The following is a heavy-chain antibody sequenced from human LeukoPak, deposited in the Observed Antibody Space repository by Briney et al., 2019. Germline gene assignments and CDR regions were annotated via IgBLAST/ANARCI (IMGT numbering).Heavy chain of an antibody. J-gene: IGHJ4*02. V-gene: IGHV3-23*01. Sequence: QPGGSLRLSCAASGFTFSSYAMNWVRQAPGKGLERVSGISGSGGNTNFADSVKGRFTISRDNSNNALYLQMNSLRAEDTAVYYCAKDLQRTTITSTSFDYWGQGTLVTVSS. CDR1: GFTFSSYA. CDR2: ISGSGGNT. D-gene: IGHD4-11*01. CDR3: AKDLQRTTITSTSFDY.